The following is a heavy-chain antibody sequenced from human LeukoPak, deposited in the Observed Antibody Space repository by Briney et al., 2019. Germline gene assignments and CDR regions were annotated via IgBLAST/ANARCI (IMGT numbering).Heavy chain of an antibody. CDR2: IYYSGST. CDR3: ARVYSGYDLAFDI. D-gene: IGHD5-12*01. J-gene: IGHJ3*02. V-gene: IGHV4-30-4*01. Sequence: SETLSLTCTVSGGSISSGDYYWSWIRQPPGKGLEWIGYIYYSGSTYYNPSLKRRVTISVDTSKNQFSLKLSSVTAADTAVYYCARVYSGYDLAFDIWGQGTMVTVSS. CDR1: GGSISSGDYY.